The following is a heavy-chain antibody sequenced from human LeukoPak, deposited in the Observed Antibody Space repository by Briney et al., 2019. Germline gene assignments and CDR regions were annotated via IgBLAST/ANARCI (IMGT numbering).Heavy chain of an antibody. V-gene: IGHV4-59*01. CDR2: IYYSGST. Sequence: SETLSLTCTVSGGSINSYYWSWIRQPPGKGLEWIAYIYYSGSTNYNPSLKSRVTISVDTSKNQFSLKLSSVTAADTAAYFCARNNYVTHFYGLDVWGQGTTVTVSS. J-gene: IGHJ6*02. D-gene: IGHD4-11*01. CDR1: GGSINSYY. CDR3: ARNNYVTHFYGLDV.